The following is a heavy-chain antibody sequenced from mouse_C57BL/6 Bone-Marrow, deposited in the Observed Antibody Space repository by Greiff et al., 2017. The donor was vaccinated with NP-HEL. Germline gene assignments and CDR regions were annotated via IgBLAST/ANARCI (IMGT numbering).Heavy chain of an antibody. V-gene: IGHV1-61*01. J-gene: IGHJ2*01. CDR1: GYTFTSYW. D-gene: IGHD2-5*01. CDR3: ARWTYYSKKGFDY. Sequence: VQLQQPGAELVRPGSSVKLSCKASGYTFTSYWMDWVKQRPGQGLEWIGNIYPSDSETHYNQKFKDKATLTVDKSSSTAYMQLSSLTSEDSAVYYCARWTYYSKKGFDYLGQGTTLTVSS. CDR2: IYPSDSET.